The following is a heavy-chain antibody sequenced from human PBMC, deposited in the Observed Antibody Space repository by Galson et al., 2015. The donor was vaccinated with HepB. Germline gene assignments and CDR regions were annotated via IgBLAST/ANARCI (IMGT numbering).Heavy chain of an antibody. D-gene: IGHD6-19*01. CDR1: GYTFTSYD. CDR2: MNPNSGNT. J-gene: IGHJ2*01. V-gene: IGHV1-8*01. CDR3: ARMRTSSGWYWGSAEWYFDL. Sequence: SVKVSCKASGYTFTSYDINWVRQATGQGLEWMGWMNPNSGNTGYAQKFQGRVTMTRNTSISTAYMELSSLRSEDTAVYYCARMRTSSGWYWGSAEWYFDLWGRGTLVTVSS.